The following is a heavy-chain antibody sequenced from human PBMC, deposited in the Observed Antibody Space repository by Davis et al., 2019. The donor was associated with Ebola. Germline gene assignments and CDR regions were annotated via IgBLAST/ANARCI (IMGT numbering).Heavy chain of an antibody. V-gene: IGHV3-23*01. D-gene: IGHD1-26*01. CDR3: AKDTSKIWFDI. J-gene: IGHJ3*02. Sequence: GESLKISCAASGFIFSSYVMSWVRQAPGKGLEWVSTLGTSADTYYADSVKGRFTISRDNSKNTLYLQMNGLRVDDTAIYYCAKDTSKIWFDIWGQGTMVTVSS. CDR2: LGTSADT. CDR1: GFIFSSYV.